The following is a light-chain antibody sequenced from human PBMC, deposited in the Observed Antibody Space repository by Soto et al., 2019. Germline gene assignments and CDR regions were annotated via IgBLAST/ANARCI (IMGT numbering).Light chain of an antibody. CDR2: GAS. V-gene: IGKV3D-20*02. J-gene: IGKJ5*01. CDR1: QTVSSSY. Sequence: EIVFTQSPGTLSLSPGERATLSCRASQTVSSSYLAWYQQKPGQAPRLLIYGASSRATGIPDRFSGSGSGTDFTLTISSLEPEDFAIYYCQKRQYWPPITFGQGTRLEI. CDR3: QKRQYWPPIT.